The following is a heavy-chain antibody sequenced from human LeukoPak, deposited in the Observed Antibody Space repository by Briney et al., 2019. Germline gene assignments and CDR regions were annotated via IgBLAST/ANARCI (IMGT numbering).Heavy chain of an antibody. CDR3: ASHYGDGPFDY. CDR1: GYTFTSYA. Sequence: ASVKVSCKASGYTFTSYAMDWVRQAPGQGLEWMGWINTNTGNPTYAQGFTGRFVFSLDTSVSTAYLQISSLKAEDIAVYYCASHYGDGPFDYWGQGTLVTVSS. J-gene: IGHJ4*02. CDR2: INTNTGNP. D-gene: IGHD3-10*01. V-gene: IGHV7-4-1*02.